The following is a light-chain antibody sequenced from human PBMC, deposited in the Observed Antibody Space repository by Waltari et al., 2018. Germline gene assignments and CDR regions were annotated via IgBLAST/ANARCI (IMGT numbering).Light chain of an antibody. CDR3: QQYYSTSLN. V-gene: IGKV4-1*01. Sequence: DIVLTQSPDSLAVSLGERATIDCKSSQSVFYSSDNKNYLAWYQQKPGQPPKLLIYWASTRDSGVPDRFSGSGSGTHFTLSISGLQAEDVAVYYCQQYYSTSLNFGGGTKVEIK. CDR2: WAS. J-gene: IGKJ4*01. CDR1: QSVFYSSDNKNY.